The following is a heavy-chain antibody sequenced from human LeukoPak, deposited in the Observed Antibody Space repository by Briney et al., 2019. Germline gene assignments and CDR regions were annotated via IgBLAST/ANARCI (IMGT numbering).Heavy chain of an antibody. CDR2: IYTSGST. V-gene: IGHV4-4*07. D-gene: IGHD3-22*01. CDR1: GASISSYY. CDR3: ARSYDSSGYYYFDY. J-gene: IGHJ4*02. Sequence: SETLSLTCTVSGASISSYYWTWIRQPAGKGLEWIGRIYTSGSTNYNPSLESRVTMSVDTSKNQFSLKLSSVTAADTAVYYCARSYDSSGYYYFDYWGQGTLVTVSS.